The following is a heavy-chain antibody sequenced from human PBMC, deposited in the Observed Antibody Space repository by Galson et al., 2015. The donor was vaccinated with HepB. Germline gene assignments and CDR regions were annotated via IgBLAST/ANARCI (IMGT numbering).Heavy chain of an antibody. Sequence: SLRLSCAASGFIFRDYYMTWIRQAPGKGLEWISFISITTSEFTNYADSVKGRFTISRDDAKNSLYLQMNSLTADDTGVYYCARAEPRGYRYGPQDYWGQGTLVTVSS. J-gene: IGHJ4*02. CDR2: ISITTSEFT. D-gene: IGHD5-18*01. CDR3: ARAEPRGYRYGPQDY. CDR1: GFIFRDYY. V-gene: IGHV3-11*05.